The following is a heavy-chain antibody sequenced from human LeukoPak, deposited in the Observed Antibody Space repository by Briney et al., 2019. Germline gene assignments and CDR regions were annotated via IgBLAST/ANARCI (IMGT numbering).Heavy chain of an antibody. V-gene: IGHV4-61*02. J-gene: IGHJ3*02. CDR2: IYSSGSS. Sequence: PSQTLSLTCSVSGGSIRSESYYWSWIRQPAGKGLEWIGRIYSSGSSKFNPSLKSRVTISIDTSKNQFSLNLSSVTAADTAVYYCARDMSGSGWNDAFDIWGQVTMVTVSS. CDR3: ARDMSGSGWNDAFDI. D-gene: IGHD6-19*01. CDR1: GGSIRSESYY.